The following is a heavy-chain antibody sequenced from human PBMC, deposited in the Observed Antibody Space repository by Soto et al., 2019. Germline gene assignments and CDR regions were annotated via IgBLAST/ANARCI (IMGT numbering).Heavy chain of an antibody. V-gene: IGHV3-74*01. CDR2: ISRDGSST. J-gene: IGHJ4*02. D-gene: IGHD5-12*01. CDR1: GLTFSNYW. Sequence: GGSLRLSCAGSGLTFSNYWIHWVRQAPGKGLAWVSRISRDGSSTTYADSVKGRFTISRDFAKNTVYLQMNSLGAEDTAVYYCARESSGYSSYFDYWGQGSPVTVSS. CDR3: ARESSGYSSYFDY.